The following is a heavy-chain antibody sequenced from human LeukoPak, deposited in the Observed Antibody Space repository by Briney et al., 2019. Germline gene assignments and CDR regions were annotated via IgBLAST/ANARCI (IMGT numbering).Heavy chain of an antibody. V-gene: IGHV3-21*03. D-gene: IGHD3-22*01. CDR2: ISSSSSYI. CDR1: GFTFSSYS. J-gene: IGHJ4*02. Sequence: GGSLRLSCAASGFTFSSYSMNWVRQAPGKGLEWVSSISSSSSYIYYADSVKGRFTISRDNAKNSLYLQMNSLRAEDTAVYYCTTGYYDSSGYYYSFDYWGQGTLVTVSS. CDR3: TTGYYDSSGYYYSFDY.